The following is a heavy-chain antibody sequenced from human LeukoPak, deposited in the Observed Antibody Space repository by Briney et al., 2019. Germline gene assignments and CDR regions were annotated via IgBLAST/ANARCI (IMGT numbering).Heavy chain of an antibody. J-gene: IGHJ4*02. D-gene: IGHD3-22*01. V-gene: IGHV4-34*01. CDR3: ARRGYDSSGYSDY. Sequence: SETLSLTCAVYGGSFSGYYWSWIRQPPGKGLDWIGEINHSGSTNYNPSLKSRVTISVDTSKNQFSLKLSSVTAADTAVYYCARRGYDSSGYSDYWGQGTLVTVSP. CDR2: INHSGST. CDR1: GGSFSGYY.